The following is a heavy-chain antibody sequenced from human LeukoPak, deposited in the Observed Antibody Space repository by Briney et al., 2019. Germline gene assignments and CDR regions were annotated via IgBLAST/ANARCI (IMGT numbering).Heavy chain of an antibody. Sequence: ASVKVSCKXSGYTLTELSMHWVRQAPGKGLEWMGGFDPEDGETIYAQKFQGRVTMTEDTSTDTAYMELSSLRSEDTAVYYCATMTRSGGKNDYYYMDVWGKGTTVTVSS. V-gene: IGHV1-24*01. CDR3: ATMTRSGGKNDYYYMDV. CDR1: GYTLTELS. CDR2: FDPEDGET. D-gene: IGHD6-19*01. J-gene: IGHJ6*03.